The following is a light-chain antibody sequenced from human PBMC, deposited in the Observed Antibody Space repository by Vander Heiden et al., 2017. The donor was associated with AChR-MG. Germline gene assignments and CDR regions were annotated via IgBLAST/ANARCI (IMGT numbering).Light chain of an antibody. V-gene: IGKV3-20*01. J-gene: IGKJ3*01. CDR1: QSVSSSY. CDR2: GAS. Sequence: EIVLSQSPGPLSLSPGERATLSCRASQSVSSSYLAWYQQKPGQAPRLLIYGASSRATGIPDRFSGSGSETDFTLTISRLEPEDFAVYYCQQYCSSRFTFGPGTKVDIK. CDR3: QQYCSSRFT.